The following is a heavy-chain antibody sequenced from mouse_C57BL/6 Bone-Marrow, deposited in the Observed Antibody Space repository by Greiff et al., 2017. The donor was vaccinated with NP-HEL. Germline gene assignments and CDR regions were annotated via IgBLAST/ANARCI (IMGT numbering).Heavy chain of an antibody. CDR2: INPKNGGT. CDR3: VPFYYYGSSGFAY. D-gene: IGHD1-1*01. V-gene: IGHV1-26*01. J-gene: IGHJ3*01. CDR1: GYTFTDYY. Sequence: VQLQQSGPELVKPGASVKISCKASGYTFTDYYMNWVKQSHGKSLEWIGDINPKNGGTSYNQKFKGKATLTVDKSSSTAYMELRSLTSEDSAVYYCVPFYYYGSSGFAYWGQGTLVTVSA.